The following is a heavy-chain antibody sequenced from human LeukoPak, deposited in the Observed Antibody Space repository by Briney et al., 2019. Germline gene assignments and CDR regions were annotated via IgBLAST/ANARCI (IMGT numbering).Heavy chain of an antibody. CDR2: IKQDGSEK. V-gene: IGHV3-7*01. J-gene: IGHJ4*02. Sequence: PGGSLRLSSAASGFTFSSDWMSWGRQAPGKGLEWVANIKQDGSEKYYVDSVKGRFTISRDNAKNSLYLQMNSLRAEDTAVYYCARVVAAAGPSDYWGQGTLVTVS. CDR1: GFTFSSDW. D-gene: IGHD6-13*01. CDR3: ARVVAAAGPSDY.